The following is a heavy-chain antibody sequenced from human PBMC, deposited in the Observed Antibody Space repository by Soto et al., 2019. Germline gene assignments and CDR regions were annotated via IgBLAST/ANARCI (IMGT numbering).Heavy chain of an antibody. CDR2: IIPILGIA. Sequence: QVQLVQSGAEVKKPGSSVKVSCKASGGTFSSYTISWVRQAPGQGLEWMGRIIPILGIANYAQKFQGRVTITADKSTSTAYMELSSLRSEDTAVYYCARGVGSSWLIDYWGQGTLVTVSS. V-gene: IGHV1-69*02. J-gene: IGHJ4*02. CDR1: GGTFSSYT. CDR3: ARGVGSSWLIDY. D-gene: IGHD6-13*01.